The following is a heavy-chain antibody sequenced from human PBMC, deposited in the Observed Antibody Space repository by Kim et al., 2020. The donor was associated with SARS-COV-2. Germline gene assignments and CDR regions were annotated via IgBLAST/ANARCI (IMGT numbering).Heavy chain of an antibody. CDR2: ISSSSSTI. D-gene: IGHD3-9*01. CDR1: GFTFSSYS. J-gene: IGHJ6*02. CDR3: ARETPYYDILTGYYNGNYGMDV. Sequence: GGSLRLSCAASGFTFSSYSMNWVHQAPGKGLEWVSYISSSSSTIYYADSVKGRFTISRDNAKNSLYLQMNSLRDEDTAVYYCARETPYYDILTGYYNGNYGMDVWGQGTTVTVSS. V-gene: IGHV3-48*02.